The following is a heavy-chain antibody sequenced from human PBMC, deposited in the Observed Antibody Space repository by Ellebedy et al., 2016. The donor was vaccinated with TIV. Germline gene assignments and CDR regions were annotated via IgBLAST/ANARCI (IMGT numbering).Heavy chain of an antibody. V-gene: IGHV4-39*07. CDR1: GDYISSSSSY. CDR3: ASAPNWFYLDF. D-gene: IGHD3-10*01. J-gene: IGHJ4*02. Sequence: MPSETLSLTCTVSGDYISSSSSYWGWIRQPPGKGLEWIGSISYSGSTYYNPSLKSRVTISVDTSKKQFSLKLSSVTAADTAVYYCASAPNWFYLDFWGQGTLVTVSS. CDR2: ISYSGST.